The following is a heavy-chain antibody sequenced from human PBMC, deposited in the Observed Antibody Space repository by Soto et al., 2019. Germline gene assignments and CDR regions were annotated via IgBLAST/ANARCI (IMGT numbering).Heavy chain of an antibody. CDR1: GTTFTSYG. CDR2: FVPMFSSS. V-gene: IGHV1-69*01. D-gene: IGHD1-1*01. J-gene: IGHJ4*02. Sequence: QVQLVQSGAEVKKPGSSVNVSCKASGTTFTSYGIHWVRQAPGQGLEWMGGFVPMFSSSNYAQKFQGRLTRVADESTNTAYMELSSLRADDSAIYYCARTGGTYYFDHWGQGTLVTVSS. CDR3: ARTGGTYYFDH.